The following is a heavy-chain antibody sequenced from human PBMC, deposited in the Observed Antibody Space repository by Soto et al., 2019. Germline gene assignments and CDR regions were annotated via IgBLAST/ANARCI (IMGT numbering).Heavy chain of an antibody. CDR3: ARGWEQLPVPIDY. D-gene: IGHD1-26*01. Sequence: QVQLVQSGAEVKKPGASVKVSCETSGYIFTSYGLNWVRQAPGQGLEWMGWISGYNGNTNYAQTFQDRVTMTIDTSRSTVYMGLRRLTSDDTAVYYCARGWEQLPVPIDYWGQGTLVSVSS. J-gene: IGHJ4*02. CDR2: ISGYNGNT. V-gene: IGHV1-18*01. CDR1: GYIFTSYG.